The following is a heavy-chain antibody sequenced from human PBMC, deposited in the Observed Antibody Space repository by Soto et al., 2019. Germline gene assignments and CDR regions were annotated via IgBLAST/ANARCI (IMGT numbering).Heavy chain of an antibody. CDR1: GESFSGHF. CDR3: ARGGITPSMFFFDY. D-gene: IGHD3-10*02. Sequence: QVQLHQLGTGLLKPSETLSLTCSVSGESFSGHFWTWIRQPPGKGLEWIGEIDYSGATHYNASVKCRVSMSVDTTKKQVSLKVTSVTAEDTAVYYCARGGITPSMFFFDYWGQGTLVIVSS. CDR2: IDYSGAT. V-gene: IGHV4-34*01. J-gene: IGHJ4*02.